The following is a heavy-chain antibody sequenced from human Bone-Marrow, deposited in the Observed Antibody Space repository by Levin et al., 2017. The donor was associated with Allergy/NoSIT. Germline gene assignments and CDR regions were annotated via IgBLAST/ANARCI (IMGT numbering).Heavy chain of an antibody. CDR2: INPNSGGT. CDR3: ARGFSMRGLYYYYGMDV. CDR1: GYTFTGYY. J-gene: IGHJ6*02. Sequence: ASVKVSCKASGYTFTGYYMHWVRQAPGQGLEWMGWINPNSGGTNYAQKFQGRVTMTRDTSISTAYMELSRLRSDDTAVYYCARGFSMRGLYYYYGMDVWGQGTTVTVSS. D-gene: IGHD3-22*01. V-gene: IGHV1-2*02.